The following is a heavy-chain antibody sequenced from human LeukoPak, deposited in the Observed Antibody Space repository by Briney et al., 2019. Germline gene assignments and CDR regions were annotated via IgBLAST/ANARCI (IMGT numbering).Heavy chain of an antibody. Sequence: GGSLRLSCAASGFTFSSYSMNWVRQAPGKGLEWVSSISSSSSYIYYADSVKGRFTISRDNAKNSLYLQMNSLRAEDTAVYYCARDNPDYGDYGVYWGQGTLVTVSS. CDR3: ARDNPDYGDYGVY. V-gene: IGHV3-21*01. D-gene: IGHD4-17*01. CDR1: GFTFSSYS. CDR2: ISSSSSYI. J-gene: IGHJ4*02.